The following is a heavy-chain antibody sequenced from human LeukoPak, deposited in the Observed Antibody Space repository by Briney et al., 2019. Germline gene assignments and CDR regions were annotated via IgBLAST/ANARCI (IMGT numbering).Heavy chain of an antibody. D-gene: IGHD3-16*01. V-gene: IGHV5-51*01. Sequence: GESLKISCKGSGYSFTNYWLGWVRQMPGKGLEGMGIIYPGDSDTRYSASFQGQATISAGKSFSTAYLQWSSLKASDTAMYYCARQKVLGALDAFDIWGPGTMVTVSS. CDR3: ARQKVLGALDAFDI. CDR2: IYPGDSDT. J-gene: IGHJ3*02. CDR1: GYSFTNYW.